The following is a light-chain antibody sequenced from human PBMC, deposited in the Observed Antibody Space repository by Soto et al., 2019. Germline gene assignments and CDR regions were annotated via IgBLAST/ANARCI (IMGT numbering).Light chain of an antibody. J-gene: IGKJ1*01. CDR2: DAS. CDR3: QQYNFDSWK. CDR1: QSISQW. V-gene: IGKV1-5*01. Sequence: DIQMTQSPSTLSASVGDRVAITCRASQSISQWVAWYQQKPGRAPELLIYDASKLKSGVPSRFSGSGSGTEFSRTIASRKPDDSAMCYCQQYNFDSWKFGRGTKVEIK.